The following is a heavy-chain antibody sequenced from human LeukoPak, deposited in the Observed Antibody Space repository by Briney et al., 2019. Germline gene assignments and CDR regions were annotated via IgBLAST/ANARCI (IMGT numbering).Heavy chain of an antibody. CDR3: ARGPYSSGWYVIGRSWFDP. J-gene: IGHJ5*02. CDR2: INHSGST. CDR1: GGSFSGYY. Sequence: SETLSLTCAVYGGSFSGYYWSWIRQPPGKGLEWIGEINHSGSTNYNPSLKSRVTISVDTSKNQFSLKLSSVTAADTAVYYCARGPYSSGWYVIGRSWFDPWGQGTLVTVSS. V-gene: IGHV4-34*01. D-gene: IGHD6-19*01.